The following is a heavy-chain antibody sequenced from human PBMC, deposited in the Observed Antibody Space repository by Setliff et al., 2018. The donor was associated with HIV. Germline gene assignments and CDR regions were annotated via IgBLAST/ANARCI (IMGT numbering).Heavy chain of an antibody. CDR1: GYTFTDYY. Sequence: ASVKVSCKASGYTFTDYYMHWMRQAPGRGLEWMGWIYPNMGDTQYAQKFQGRIIMTRDTSINTVYMELSSLTSDDTALYYCARQDIPTGYYLFDYWGQGTQVTVSS. D-gene: IGHD3-9*01. CDR3: ARQDIPTGYYLFDY. CDR2: IYPNMGDT. V-gene: IGHV1-2*02. J-gene: IGHJ4*02.